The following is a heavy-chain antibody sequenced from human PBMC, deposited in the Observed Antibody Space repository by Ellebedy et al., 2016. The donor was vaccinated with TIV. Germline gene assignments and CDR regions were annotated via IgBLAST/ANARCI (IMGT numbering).Heavy chain of an antibody. J-gene: IGHJ3*02. CDR2: VNHSVST. CDR1: GASVSSNNW. Sequence: MPSETLSLTCAVSGASVSSNNWWSWVRQPPGKGLEWIGDVNHSVSTNYHPSLRSRVTISVDKSKNQFSLKLTSVTAADTAMYYCARLSGGSAFDIWGQGTVVSVSS. D-gene: IGHD3-16*01. CDR3: ARLSGGSAFDI. V-gene: IGHV4-4*02.